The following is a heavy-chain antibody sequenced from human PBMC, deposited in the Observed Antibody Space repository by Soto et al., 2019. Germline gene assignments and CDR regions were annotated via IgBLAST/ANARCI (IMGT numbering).Heavy chain of an antibody. CDR1: GFSVSRNY. CDR3: ARVPGRL. V-gene: IGHV3-53*02. Sequence: QLVETGGGLIQPGTSLTLSCAASGFSVSRNYMTWVRQAPGKGLEWVSFVYSGGATFYADSVKGRFILSRDDSQNTMYLQMNNLRAEDTAVYYCARVPGRLWGLGTLVTVAS. J-gene: IGHJ4*02. CDR2: VYSGGAT. D-gene: IGHD3-10*01.